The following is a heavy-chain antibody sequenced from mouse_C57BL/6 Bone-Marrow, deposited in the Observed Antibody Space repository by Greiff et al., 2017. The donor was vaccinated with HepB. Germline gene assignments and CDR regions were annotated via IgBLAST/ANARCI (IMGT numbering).Heavy chain of an antibody. J-gene: IGHJ3*01. Sequence: EVQRVESGAELVRPGASVKLSCTASGFNIKDDYMHWVKQRPEQGLEWIGWIDPENGDTEYASKFQGKATITADTSSNTAYLQLSSLTSEDTAVYYCTTLGDHGGFAYWGQGTLVTVSA. CDR1: GFNIKDDY. CDR3: TTLGDHGGFAY. D-gene: IGHD3-3*01. CDR2: IDPENGDT. V-gene: IGHV14-4*01.